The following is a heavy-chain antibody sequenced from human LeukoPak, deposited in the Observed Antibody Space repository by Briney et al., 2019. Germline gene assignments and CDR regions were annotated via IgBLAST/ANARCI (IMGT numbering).Heavy chain of an antibody. CDR2: IKQDGSEK. J-gene: IGHJ4*02. CDR3: ARVGATIEYFDY. CDR1: GFTFSSYW. V-gene: IGHV3-7*01. D-gene: IGHD5-12*01. Sequence: GGSLRLSCAASGFTFSSYWMSWVRQAPGKGLEWVANIKQDGSEKYYVDSVKGRLTIFRDNTKNSLYLQMNSLRAEDTAVYYCARVGATIEYFDYWGQGSLVTVSS.